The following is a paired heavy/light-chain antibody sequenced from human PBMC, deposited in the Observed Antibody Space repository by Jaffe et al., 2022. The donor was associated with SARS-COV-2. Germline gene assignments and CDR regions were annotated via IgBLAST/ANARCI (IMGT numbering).Light chain of an antibody. CDR1: GSNIGSNA. Sequence: QSVLTQPPSASGTPGQRVTISCFGTGSNIGSNAVNWYQQLPGTAPKLLISNNHQRPSGVPDRFSGSKSGTSASLAISGLQSEDEAGYFCASWDDSLNGWVFGGGTTLTVL. CDR3: ASWDDSLNGWV. J-gene: IGLJ3*02. CDR2: NNH. V-gene: IGLV1-44*01.
Heavy chain of an antibody. CDR2: INHSGST. D-gene: IGHD5-12*01. CDR1: GGSFSTYY. Sequence: QVQLQQWGAGLLRPSETLSLTCAVYGGSFSTYYWSWIRQPPGKGLQWIGEINHSGSTNYNPSLKSRVTISLDTSKNQFSLHLNSVTAADTAVYYCAGRRYSGHRRYPIDYWGQGTLVTVST. V-gene: IGHV4-34*01. J-gene: IGHJ4*02. CDR3: AGRRYSGHRRYPIDY.